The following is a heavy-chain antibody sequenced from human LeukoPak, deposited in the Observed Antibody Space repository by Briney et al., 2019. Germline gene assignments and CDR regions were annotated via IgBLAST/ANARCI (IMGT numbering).Heavy chain of an antibody. J-gene: IGHJ2*01. D-gene: IGHD1-26*01. CDR2: IYTDGST. CDR3: ARDTRLGDWYFDL. Sequence: PSETLSLTCTVSGASIATYYWSWIRQPAGKGLEWIGQIYTDGSTKYSPYLKNRISMSIDTSNNQFSLNLTSVTAADTAIYYCARDTRLGDWYFDLWGRGTLVAVSS. CDR1: GASIATYY. V-gene: IGHV4-4*07.